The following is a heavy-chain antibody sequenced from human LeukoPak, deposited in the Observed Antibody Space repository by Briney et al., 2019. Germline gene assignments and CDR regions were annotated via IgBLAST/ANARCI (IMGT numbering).Heavy chain of an antibody. CDR1: GGSISSSSYY. V-gene: IGHV4-61*01. CDR3: ARGYCSGGSCYVQHDAFDI. J-gene: IGHJ3*02. D-gene: IGHD2-15*01. Sequence: PSETLSLTCTVSGGSISSSSYYWSWIRQPPGKGLEWIGYIYYSGSTNYNPSLKSRVTISVDTSKNQFSLKLSSVTAADTAVYYCARGYCSGGSCYVQHDAFDIWGQGTMVTVSS. CDR2: IYYSGST.